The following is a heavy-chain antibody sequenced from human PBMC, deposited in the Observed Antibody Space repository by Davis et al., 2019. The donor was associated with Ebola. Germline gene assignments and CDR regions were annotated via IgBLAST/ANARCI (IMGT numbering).Heavy chain of an antibody. V-gene: IGHV3-21*01. J-gene: IGHJ4*02. Sequence: GESLKISCAASGFTFSSYWMSWVRQAPGKGLEWVSSISSSSSYIYYTDSVKGRFTISRDNAKNSLYLQMNTLRVEDTAIYYCVPGTWIRGQGTLVTVSS. CDR3: VPGTWI. CDR1: GFTFSSYW. CDR2: ISSSSSYI. D-gene: IGHD5-18*01.